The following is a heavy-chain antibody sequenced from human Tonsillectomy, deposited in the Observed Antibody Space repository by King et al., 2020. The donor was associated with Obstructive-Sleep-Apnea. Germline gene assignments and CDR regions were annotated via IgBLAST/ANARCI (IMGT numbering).Heavy chain of an antibody. D-gene: IGHD3-3*01. Sequence: VQLVESGGGLVQPGGSLRLSCAASGFTFSSYSMNWVRQAPGKGLEWVSYISSSSSTIYYADSVKGRFTISRDNAKNSLYLQMNSLRAEDTAEYYCARDGITIFGVVIYYYYGMDVWGQGTTVTVSS. J-gene: IGHJ6*02. CDR2: ISSSSSTI. V-gene: IGHV3-48*04. CDR1: GFTFSSYS. CDR3: ARDGITIFGVVIYYYYGMDV.